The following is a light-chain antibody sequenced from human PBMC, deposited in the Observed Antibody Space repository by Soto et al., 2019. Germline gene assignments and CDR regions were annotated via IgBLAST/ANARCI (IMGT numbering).Light chain of an antibody. J-gene: IGKJ1*01. V-gene: IGKV1-39*01. CDR3: QQSYNSPQT. CDR1: QTIMTY. Sequence: DIKMTQSPSSLSAAVGDAVTITCRASQTIMTYLNWYQLKPGKPPRLLIYAASSLQSGVPSRFSGSGSGTDFTLTIISLQPEDFATYSCQQSYNSPQTFGRGTKVEIK. CDR2: AAS.